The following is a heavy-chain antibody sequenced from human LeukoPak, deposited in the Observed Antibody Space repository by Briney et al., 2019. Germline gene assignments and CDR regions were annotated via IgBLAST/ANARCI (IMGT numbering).Heavy chain of an antibody. CDR2: IYYSGST. J-gene: IGHJ6*04. D-gene: IGHD3-10*01. CDR3: ARGTFGSGSYYTFYYYYGMDV. V-gene: IGHV4-59*01. CDR1: GGSISSYY. Sequence: SETLSLTCTVSGGSISSYYWSWIRQPPGKGLEWNGYIYYSGSTNYNPSLKSRVTISVDTSKNQFSLKLSSVTAADTAVYYCARGTFGSGSYYTFYYYYGMDVWGKGTTVTVSS.